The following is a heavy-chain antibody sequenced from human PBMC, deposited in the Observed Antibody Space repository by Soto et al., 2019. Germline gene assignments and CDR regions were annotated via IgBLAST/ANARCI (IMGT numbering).Heavy chain of an antibody. CDR2: FDPEDGEK. CDR3: ATNIVVVVAPHSCDM. Sequence: AEIASASSGYTLNVLVMDGVRKAPGKRVEWMGGFDPEDGEKIYARKFQGRVTMTEDTSTDTAYMELSSLRSEDTAVYYCATNIVVVVAPHSCDMWGQGTMVTVSS. J-gene: IGHJ3*02. D-gene: IGHD2-15*01. V-gene: IGHV1-24*01. CDR1: GYTLNVLV.